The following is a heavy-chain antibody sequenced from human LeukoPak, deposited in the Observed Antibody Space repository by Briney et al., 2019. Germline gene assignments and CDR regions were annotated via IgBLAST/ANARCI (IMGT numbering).Heavy chain of an antibody. J-gene: IGHJ4*02. CDR3: ARDRVLDYYDSSGYYHDY. V-gene: IGHV3-21*01. D-gene: IGHD3-22*01. Sequence: GGSLRLSCAASGFTFSSYSMNWVRQAPGKGLEWVSSISSSSSYIYYADSVKGRFTISRDNAKNSLYLQMNSLRAEDTAVYYCARDRVLDYYDSSGYYHDYWGQGTLVTVSS. CDR2: ISSSSSYI. CDR1: GFTFSSYS.